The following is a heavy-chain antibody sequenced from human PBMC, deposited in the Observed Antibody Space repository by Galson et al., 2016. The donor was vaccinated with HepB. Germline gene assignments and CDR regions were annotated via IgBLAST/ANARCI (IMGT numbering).Heavy chain of an antibody. J-gene: IGHJ6*02. D-gene: IGHD3-9*01. CDR1: GDSVSSNSAA. Sequence: CAISGDSVSSNSAAWHWIRQSPSRGLEWLGRTYYRSKWYNDYAVSVKSRIIINPDTPQNQFSLHLNSVTPEDTAVYSCAREFAPYDISTGFLNHWLDVWGQGTTVTVSS. V-gene: IGHV6-1*01. CDR2: TYYRSKWYN. CDR3: AREFAPYDISTGFLNHWLDV.